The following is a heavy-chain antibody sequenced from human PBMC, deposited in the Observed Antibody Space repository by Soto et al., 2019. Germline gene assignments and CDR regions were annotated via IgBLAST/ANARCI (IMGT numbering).Heavy chain of an antibody. CDR2: IDPSDSYT. CDR1: GYSFTSYW. Sequence: GGSLKISCKGSGYSFTSYWISWVRQMPGKGLEWMGRIDPSDSYTNYSPSFQGHVTISADKSISTAYLQWSSLKASDTAMYYCASDAVAGTSYYYYGMDVWGQGTTVTVSS. CDR3: ASDAVAGTSYYYYGMDV. J-gene: IGHJ6*02. D-gene: IGHD6-19*01. V-gene: IGHV5-10-1*01.